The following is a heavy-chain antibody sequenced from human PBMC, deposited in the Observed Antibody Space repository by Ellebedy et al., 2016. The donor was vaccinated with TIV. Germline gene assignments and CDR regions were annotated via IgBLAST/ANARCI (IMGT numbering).Heavy chain of an antibody. CDR1: GGSISSGDYY. V-gene: IGHV4-61*08. Sequence: GSLRLSCTVSGGSISSGDYYWSWIRQPPGKGLEWIGYIYYSGSTNYNPSLKSRVTISVDTSKNQFSLKLSSVTAADTAVYYCARDLGSSGYYVDAFDIWGQGTMVTVSS. CDR3: ARDLGSSGYYVDAFDI. CDR2: IYYSGST. J-gene: IGHJ3*02. D-gene: IGHD3-22*01.